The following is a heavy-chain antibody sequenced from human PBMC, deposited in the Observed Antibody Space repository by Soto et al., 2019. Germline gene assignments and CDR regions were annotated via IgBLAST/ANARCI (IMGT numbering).Heavy chain of an antibody. J-gene: IGHJ3*02. D-gene: IGHD3-3*01. CDR1: GYPVTAYY. CDR2: INPATGAP. V-gene: IGHV1-2*02. CDR3: ARGGGVGVAGSAAFDM. Sequence: QLHLVQSGAVVKKPGASVTVSCSASGYPVTAYYMHWVRQAPGRGLEWMGGINPATGAPKYTQTFPGRVPLPRETSTLRVFMELSGLTSEDTPVFYCARGGGVGVAGSAAFDMWGQGTLVTVSS.